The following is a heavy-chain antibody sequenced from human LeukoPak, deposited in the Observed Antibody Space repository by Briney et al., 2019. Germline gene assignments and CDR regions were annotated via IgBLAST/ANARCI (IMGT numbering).Heavy chain of an antibody. D-gene: IGHD6-19*01. Sequence: SVKVSCKASGGTFSSYAISWVRQAPGQGLEWMGGIIPIFGTANYAQKFQGRVTITADKSTSTVYMELSSLRSEDTAVYYCAKSSGQTQYYYYYYMDVWGKGTTVTVSS. CDR3: AKSSGQTQYYYYYYMDV. V-gene: IGHV1-69*06. CDR2: IIPIFGTA. J-gene: IGHJ6*03. CDR1: GGTFSSYA.